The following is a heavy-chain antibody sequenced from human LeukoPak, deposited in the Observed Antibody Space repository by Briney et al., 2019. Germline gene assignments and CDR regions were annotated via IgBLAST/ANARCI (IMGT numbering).Heavy chain of an antibody. D-gene: IGHD3-3*01. CDR2: INIKTGRT. V-gene: IGHV1-2*02. J-gene: IGHJ5*02. Sequence: ASVKVSCKTSGYTFTDYYIHWVRQAPGQGLEWMGWINIKTGRTCFARTFQGRVTMTRDPSITTVYMDMAWLTSDDTAIYFCARADFIDAGPYLIAPWGQGTLVTVSS. CDR3: ARADFIDAGPYLIAP. CDR1: GYTFTDYY.